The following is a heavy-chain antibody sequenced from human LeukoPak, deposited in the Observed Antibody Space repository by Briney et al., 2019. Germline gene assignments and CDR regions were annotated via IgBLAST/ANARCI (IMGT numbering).Heavy chain of an antibody. CDR1: GGTFSSYA. D-gene: IGHD3-10*01. CDR2: IIPIFGTA. J-gene: IGHJ3*02. V-gene: IGHV1-69*05. Sequence: RASVKVSCKASGGTFSSYAISWVRQARGQGLEWMGGIIPIFGTANYAQKFQGRVTITTDESTSTAYMELSSLRSEDTAVYYCARPPRPYGSGSHAFDIWGQGTMVTVSS. CDR3: ARPPRPYGSGSHAFDI.